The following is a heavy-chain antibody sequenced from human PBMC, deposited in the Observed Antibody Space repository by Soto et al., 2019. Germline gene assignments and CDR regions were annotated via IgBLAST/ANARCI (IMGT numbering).Heavy chain of an antibody. J-gene: IGHJ6*03. CDR1: GYTFTCNS. CDR2: INAGNGNT. CDR3: ARDSYSINYYYYMDV. V-gene: IGHV1-3*01. Sequence: ASVKVSCKDSGYTFTCNSMHWAHQEPEQRLEWMGWINAGNGNTKYSQKFQGRVTITRDTSASTAYMELSSLRSEDTAVYYCARDSYSINYYYYMDVWGKGTTVTVSS. D-gene: IGHD2-15*01.